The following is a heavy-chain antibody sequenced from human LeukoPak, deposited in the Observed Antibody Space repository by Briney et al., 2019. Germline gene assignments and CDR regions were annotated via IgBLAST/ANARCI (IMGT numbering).Heavy chain of an antibody. CDR2: INPNSGGT. J-gene: IGHJ4*02. CDR1: GYTFTGYY. V-gene: IGHV1-2*02. CDR3: ARVNSYYDFWSGYYAYYFDY. Sequence: ASVKVSCKASGYTFTGYYMHWVRQAPGQGLEWMGWINPNSGGTNYAQKFQGRVTMTRDTSISTAYMELSRLRSDDTAVYYCARVNSYYDFWSGYYAYYFDYWGQGTLVTVSS. D-gene: IGHD3-3*01.